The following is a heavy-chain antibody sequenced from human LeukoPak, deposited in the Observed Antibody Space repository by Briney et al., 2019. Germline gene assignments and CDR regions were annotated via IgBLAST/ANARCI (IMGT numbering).Heavy chain of an antibody. CDR1: GFTFSSYA. CDR3: AKDPPDIVVVVAAPDY. Sequence: GRSLRLSCAASGFTFSSYAMHWVRQAPGKGLEWVAVISYDGSNKYYADSVKGRFTISRDNSKNTLYLQMNSVRAEDTAVYYCAKDPPDIVVVVAAPDYWGQGTLVTVSS. V-gene: IGHV3-30-3*01. CDR2: ISYDGSNK. D-gene: IGHD2-15*01. J-gene: IGHJ4*02.